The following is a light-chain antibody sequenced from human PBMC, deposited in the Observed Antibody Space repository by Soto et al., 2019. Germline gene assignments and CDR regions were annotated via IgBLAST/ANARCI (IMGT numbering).Light chain of an antibody. V-gene: IGKV1-27*01. CDR2: GAS. J-gene: IGKJ1*01. CDR3: QKYNSFPLT. Sequence: NQMTQSPSSLSASVGDSVTITCRASQGIGKFLAWYQQRPGKVPKLLMYGASTLQSGVPSRFSGSGSVRDFTLTISSLQPEDVATYYCQKYNSFPLTFGQGTKVEIK. CDR1: QGIGKF.